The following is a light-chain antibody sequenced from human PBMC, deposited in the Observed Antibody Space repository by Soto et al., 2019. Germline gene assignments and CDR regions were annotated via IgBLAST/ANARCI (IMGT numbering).Light chain of an antibody. CDR3: QQRHMWPIT. V-gene: IGKV3-11*01. CDR2: DAY. CDR1: QSFRGL. J-gene: IGKJ5*01. Sequence: EVVLVQSGVSLSLSPGETATLSCRASQSFRGLLAWYQQKPGQAPRLLIYDAYNRATGIPPRFSGSGSGTDFTLTISSLEPEDSAVYYCQQRHMWPITFGQGTQLEIK.